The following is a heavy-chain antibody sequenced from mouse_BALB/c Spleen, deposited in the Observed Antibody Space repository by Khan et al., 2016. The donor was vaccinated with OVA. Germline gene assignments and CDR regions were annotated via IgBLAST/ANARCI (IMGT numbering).Heavy chain of an antibody. CDR3: ARDVNWYIDV. J-gene: IGHJ1*01. CDR2: IRNSGNT. CDR1: GSSIPSDYA. V-gene: IGHV3-2*02. Sequence: EVKLLESGPGLVKPSQSLALTCTVSGSSIPSDYAWNWIRQFPGSKLEWMGYIRNSGNTSYNPSLKSRITITRDTSKNQFFLQLNSVTTEDTATYYCARDVNWYIDVWGAGTTVTVSS.